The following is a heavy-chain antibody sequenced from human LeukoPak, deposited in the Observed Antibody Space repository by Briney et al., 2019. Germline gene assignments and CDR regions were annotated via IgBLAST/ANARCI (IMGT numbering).Heavy chain of an antibody. CDR3: ARQGSDNFFDS. J-gene: IGHJ4*02. CDR1: NDYIKDYY. V-gene: IGHV4-4*07. Sequence: SETLSLTCTLSNDYIKDYYWSWIRQPAGKALEWIGRVSQWNTNYNPSLMCRVTMSVQASKNQFSLKLNSATAADTAVYYCARQGSDNFFDSWGLGILVTVSS. CDR2: VSQWNT. D-gene: IGHD2-21*01.